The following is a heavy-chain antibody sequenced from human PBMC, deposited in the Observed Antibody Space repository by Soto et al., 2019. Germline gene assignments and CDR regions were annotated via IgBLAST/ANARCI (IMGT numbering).Heavy chain of an antibody. D-gene: IGHD6-6*01. Sequence: GGSLRLSCAASGFTFSSYAMSWVRQAPGKGLEWVSAISGSGGSTYYADSVKGRFTISRDNSKNTLYLQMNSLRAEDTAVYYCAKGSIAARPNYYYYMDVWGKGTTVTVSS. CDR2: ISGSGGST. CDR1: GFTFSSYA. V-gene: IGHV3-23*01. J-gene: IGHJ6*03. CDR3: AKGSIAARPNYYYYMDV.